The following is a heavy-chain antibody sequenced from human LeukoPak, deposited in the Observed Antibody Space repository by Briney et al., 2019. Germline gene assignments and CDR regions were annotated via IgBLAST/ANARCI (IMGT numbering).Heavy chain of an antibody. CDR2: ISGSGGST. D-gene: IGHD4-11*01. CDR1: GFTFSNYA. J-gene: IGHJ5*02. V-gene: IGHV3-23*01. Sequence: GGSLRLSCAASGFTFSNYAMNWVRQAPGKGLEWVSGISGSGGSTYYADSVKGRFTISRDNSKDTLYLQMISLRAEDTAVYYCAKDRYSNYGNWFDPWGQGTLVTVFS. CDR3: AKDRYSNYGNWFDP.